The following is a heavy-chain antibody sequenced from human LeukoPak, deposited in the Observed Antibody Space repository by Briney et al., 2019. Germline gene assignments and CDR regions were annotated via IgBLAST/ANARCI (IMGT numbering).Heavy chain of an antibody. J-gene: IGHJ3*02. CDR2: FDPEDGET. V-gene: IGHV1-24*01. Sequence: EASVKVSCKVSGYTLTELSMHWVRQAPGKGLEWMGGFDPEDGETIYAQKFQGRVTMTEDTSTDTAYMELSSLRSEDTAVYYCATRIAAAADDAFDIWGQGTMVTVSS. CDR3: ATRIAAAADDAFDI. D-gene: IGHD6-13*01. CDR1: GYTLTELS.